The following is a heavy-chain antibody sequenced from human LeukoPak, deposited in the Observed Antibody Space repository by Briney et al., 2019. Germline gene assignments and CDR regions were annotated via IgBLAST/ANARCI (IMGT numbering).Heavy chain of an antibody. CDR2: INPSGTGT. CDR3: ATDHSMANTAWWFDP. Sequence: ASVKVSCQASGYTITNNYMHWVRQAPGQGLEWMGVINPSGTGTSYAQKFQGRITMSRDTSTSTVYMELSSLRSEDTAFYYCATDHSMANTAWWFDPWGQGTLVPVSS. V-gene: IGHV1-46*01. D-gene: IGHD5-24*01. J-gene: IGHJ5*02. CDR1: GYTITNNY.